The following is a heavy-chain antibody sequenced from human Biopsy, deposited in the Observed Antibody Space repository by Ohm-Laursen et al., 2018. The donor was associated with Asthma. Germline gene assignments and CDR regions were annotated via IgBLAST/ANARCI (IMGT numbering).Heavy chain of an antibody. CDR1: GGAISSDGYT. CDR2: IYHKGTT. D-gene: IGHD6-13*01. CDR3: ARSLYSNSWQYVWFDS. Sequence: PSETLSLTCAVSGGAISSDGYTWTWIRQPPGKGLEWIGYIYHKGTTYYNPSLKSRVTMSMDVSRNQFSLNLTSVTAADTAVYYCARSLYSNSWQYVWFDSWGQGTLVTVSS. J-gene: IGHJ5*01. V-gene: IGHV4-30-2*02.